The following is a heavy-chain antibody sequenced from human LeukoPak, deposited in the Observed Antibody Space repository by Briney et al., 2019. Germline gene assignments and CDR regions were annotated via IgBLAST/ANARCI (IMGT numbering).Heavy chain of an antibody. D-gene: IGHD4-11*01. CDR3: AKDLGYSNYDEDFDY. CDR1: GFTFSSYW. Sequence: GGSLRLSCAASGFTFSSYWMSWVRQAPGKGLEWVANIKQDGSEKYYVDSVKGRFTISRDNAKNSLYLQMNSLRAEDTAVYYCAKDLGYSNYDEDFDYWGQGTLVTVSS. J-gene: IGHJ4*02. V-gene: IGHV3-7*03. CDR2: IKQDGSEK.